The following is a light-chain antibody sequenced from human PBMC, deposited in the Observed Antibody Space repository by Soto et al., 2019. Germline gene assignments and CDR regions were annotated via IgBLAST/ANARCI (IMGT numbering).Light chain of an antibody. CDR3: QQYGSSPRT. V-gene: IGKV3-20*01. Sequence: EIVLTQSPGTLSLSPGERATLSCRASQSVTSSYLAWYQQKPGQAPRLLIYRASSRATGIPDRFSGSGSGTDFTLTINRLKPEDFAVYYCQQYGSSPRTFGQGTKLEIK. CDR2: RAS. J-gene: IGKJ2*01. CDR1: QSVTSSY.